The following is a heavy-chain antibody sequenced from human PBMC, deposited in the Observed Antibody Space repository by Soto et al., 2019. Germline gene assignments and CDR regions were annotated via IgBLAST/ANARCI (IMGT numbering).Heavy chain of an antibody. Sequence: PGGSLRLSCAASGFTFSNFWMHWVRQAPGKGLVWVSRIYSDGSGTTYADSVKGRFTISRGNAKSTLYLQMNSLRAEDTAVYYCATLNSFGSDYWGPGTLVTVSS. CDR1: GFTFSNFW. V-gene: IGHV3-74*01. J-gene: IGHJ4*02. CDR2: IYSDGSGT. CDR3: ATLNSFGSDY. D-gene: IGHD5-18*01.